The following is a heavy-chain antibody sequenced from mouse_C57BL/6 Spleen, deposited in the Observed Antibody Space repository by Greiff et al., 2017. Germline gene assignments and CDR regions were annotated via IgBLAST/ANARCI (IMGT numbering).Heavy chain of an antibody. J-gene: IGHJ4*01. CDR3: ARGWLLDAMDY. V-gene: IGHV1-64*01. CDR2: IHPNSGST. D-gene: IGHD2-3*01. CDR1: GYTFTSYW. Sequence: QVQLQQPGAELVKPGASVKLSCKASGYTFTSYWMHWVKQRPGQGLEWIGMIHPNSGSTNYNEKFKSKATLPVDKSSSTAYMQLRSLTSEDSAVYYCARGWLLDAMDYWGQGTSVTVSS.